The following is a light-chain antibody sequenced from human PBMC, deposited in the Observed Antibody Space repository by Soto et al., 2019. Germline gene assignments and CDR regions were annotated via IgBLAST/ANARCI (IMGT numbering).Light chain of an antibody. V-gene: IGKV1-5*03. J-gene: IGKJ1*01. CDR3: QHWS. CDR1: QTINRW. Sequence: DIQMTQSPSTLSASVGDRVTITCPASQTINRWLAWYQQKPGEVPKLLIYKASVLESGVPSRFSGSGSGTEFTLTISRLQPEDVATYYCQHWSFGQGTKVEI. CDR2: KAS.